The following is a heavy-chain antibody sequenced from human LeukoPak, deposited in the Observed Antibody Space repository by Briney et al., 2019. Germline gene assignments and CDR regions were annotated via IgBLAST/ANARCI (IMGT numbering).Heavy chain of an antibody. CDR1: GFTLTGYY. CDR2: IKPNSGDT. Sequence: ASVKVSCKASGFTLTGYYMHWVRQDPRQGLQWMGWIKPNSGDTDYAQKFQGRVTIPRDTSISTVYMELSSLRSDDTAVYYCARADSVPAGDYHYWYMDVWGKGTTVTVSS. V-gene: IGHV1-2*02. D-gene: IGHD2-2*01. J-gene: IGHJ6*03. CDR3: ARADSVPAGDYHYWYMDV.